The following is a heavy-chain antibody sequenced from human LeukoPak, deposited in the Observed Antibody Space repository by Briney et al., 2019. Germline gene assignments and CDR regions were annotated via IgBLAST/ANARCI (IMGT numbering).Heavy chain of an antibody. CDR3: AKWNYYFDY. CDR2: NGSGGDT. Sequence: GGSLRLSCAASGFTLSSYVMTWVRQASGKALEWVSSNGSGGDTYYADSVKGRFTISRDNSNNTLYLQMNSLRAEDTAVYYCAKWNYYFDYWGQGTLVTVSS. V-gene: IGHV3-23*01. CDR1: GFTLSSYV. D-gene: IGHD1-7*01. J-gene: IGHJ4*02.